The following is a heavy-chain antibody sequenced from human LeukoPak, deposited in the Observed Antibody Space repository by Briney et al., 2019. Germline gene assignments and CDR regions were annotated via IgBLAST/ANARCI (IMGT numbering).Heavy chain of an antibody. CDR1: GFTFTSYG. CDR2: ISAGATTT. Sequence: GGSLRLSCETSGFTFTSYGVSWVRQAPGKGLEWVSAISAGATTTYYADSVKGRFTISRDDSRNTLYLQMDSLRVEDTAVYYCANPCSDGVCYPDYWGQGTLVTVSS. CDR3: ANPCSDGVCYPDY. V-gene: IGHV3-23*01. J-gene: IGHJ4*02. D-gene: IGHD2-21*02.